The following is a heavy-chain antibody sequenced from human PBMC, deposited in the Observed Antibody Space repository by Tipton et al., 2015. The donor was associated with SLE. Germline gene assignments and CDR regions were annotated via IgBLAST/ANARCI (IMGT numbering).Heavy chain of an antibody. Sequence: GLVKPSETLSLIRTVSGGFIRSYYWSWIRQPPGKGLEWIGNIYPSGNTNYNPSLKSRVTISVDTSKNQFSLKLSSVTAADTAVYYCARTTVPAGFDSWGQGTLATVSS. CDR3: ARTTVPAGFDS. CDR2: IYPSGNT. CDR1: GGFIRSYY. V-gene: IGHV4-4*08. J-gene: IGHJ4*02. D-gene: IGHD1-1*01.